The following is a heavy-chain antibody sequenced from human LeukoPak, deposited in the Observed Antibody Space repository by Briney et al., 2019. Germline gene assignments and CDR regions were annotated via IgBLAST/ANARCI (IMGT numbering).Heavy chain of an antibody. CDR2: VNSDGSST. CDR3: ARDTPHGDYVYAFDI. J-gene: IGHJ3*02. V-gene: IGHV3-74*01. Sequence: GGSLRLSCAASGFTFSNYHMDWVRQAPGKGLVWVSRVNSDGSSTSYADSVKGRFTISRDNAKNTLYLQMNNVRAEDTAVYYCARDTPHGDYVYAFDIWGQGIMVTVSS. D-gene: IGHD4-17*01. CDR1: GFTFSNYH.